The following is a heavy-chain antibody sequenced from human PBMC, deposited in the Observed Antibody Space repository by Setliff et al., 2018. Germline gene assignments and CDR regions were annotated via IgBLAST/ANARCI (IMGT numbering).Heavy chain of an antibody. D-gene: IGHD6-19*01. J-gene: IGHJ4*02. CDR1: GYTFTSFF. V-gene: IGHV1-2*02. Sequence: GASVKVSCKASGYTFTSFFHQWVRQAPGQGLEWLGWINSNSGSTTYAQKFQGRVTMTRDTSINTVYMELKSLTSDDSAVYYCARKVEQWLTPHFDYWGQGALVTAPQ. CDR3: ARKVEQWLTPHFDY. CDR2: INSNSGST.